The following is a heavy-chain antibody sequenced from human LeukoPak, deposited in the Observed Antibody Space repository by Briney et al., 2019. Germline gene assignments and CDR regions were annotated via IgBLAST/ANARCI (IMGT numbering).Heavy chain of an antibody. V-gene: IGHV3-9*01. D-gene: IGHD6-19*01. CDR1: GFTFDDYA. CDR2: ISWNSGSI. J-gene: IGHJ6*02. CDR3: AKDMVAGTDYYYYGMDV. Sequence: GGSLRLSCAASGFTFDDYAMHWVRQAPGKGLEWVSGISWNSGSIGYADSVKGRFTISRDNAKNSLYLQMNSLRAEDTALYYCAKDMVAGTDYYYYGMDVWGQGTTVTVSS.